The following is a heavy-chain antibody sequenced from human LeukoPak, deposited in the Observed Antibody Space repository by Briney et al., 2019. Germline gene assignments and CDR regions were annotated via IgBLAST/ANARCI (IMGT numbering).Heavy chain of an antibody. J-gene: IGHJ4*02. Sequence: SETLSLTCAVYGGSFSGYYWSWIRQPPGKGLEWIGEINHSGSTNYNPSLKSRVTISVDTSKNQFSLKLSSVTAADTAVYYCARGKGLVTSIDYWGQGTLVTVSS. CDR2: INHSGST. CDR1: GGSFSGYY. D-gene: IGHD6-6*01. CDR3: ARGKGLVTSIDY. V-gene: IGHV4-34*01.